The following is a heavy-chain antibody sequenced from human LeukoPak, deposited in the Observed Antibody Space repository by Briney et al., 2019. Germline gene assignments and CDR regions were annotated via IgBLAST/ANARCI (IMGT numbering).Heavy chain of an antibody. CDR3: ARSEVINIAAAADY. Sequence: PGASLKISCKGSGYSFTSYWISWVRQMPGKGLESMGRIDPSDSYTNYSPSFQGHVTISADKSISTAYLQWSSLKASDTAMYYCARSEVINIAAAADYWGQGTLVTVSS. J-gene: IGHJ4*02. V-gene: IGHV5-10-1*01. CDR1: GYSFTSYW. CDR2: IDPSDSYT. D-gene: IGHD6-13*01.